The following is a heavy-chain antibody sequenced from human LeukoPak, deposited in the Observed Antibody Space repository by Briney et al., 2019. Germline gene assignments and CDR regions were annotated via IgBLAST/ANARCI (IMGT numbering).Heavy chain of an antibody. D-gene: IGHD6-19*01. Sequence: GGSLRLSCAASGFTFSGYWMHWVRQAPGKGLVWVSRINTDGSSTWYADSVKGRFTISRDNAKNTLYLQMSSLRAEDTAVYYCAREGGSRGWYYFDYWGQGPLVTVSS. CDR2: INTDGSST. CDR3: AREGGSRGWYYFDY. J-gene: IGHJ4*02. CDR1: GFTFSGYW. V-gene: IGHV3-74*01.